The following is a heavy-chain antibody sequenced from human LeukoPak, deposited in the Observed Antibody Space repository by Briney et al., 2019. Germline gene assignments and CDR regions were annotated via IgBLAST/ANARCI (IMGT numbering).Heavy chain of an antibody. D-gene: IGHD3-22*01. CDR2: ISSSGST. CDR3: ARGPYSYDSSGAFDI. CDR1: GDSISSGDYY. J-gene: IGHJ3*02. Sequence: SETLSLTCTVSGDSISSGDYYWSWIRQPAGKGLEWIGRISSSGSTNYNPSLKSRVTISVDTSKNQFSLKLSSVTAADAAVYFCARGPYSYDSSGAFDIWGQGTMVTVSS. V-gene: IGHV4-61*02.